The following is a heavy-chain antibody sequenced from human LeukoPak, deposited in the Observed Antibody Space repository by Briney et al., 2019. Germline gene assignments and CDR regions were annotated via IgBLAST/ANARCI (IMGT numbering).Heavy chain of an antibody. CDR1: GFNFNSYW. CDR2: IDIDGSST. J-gene: IGHJ3*02. Sequence: PGGSLRLSCAASGFNFNSYWMHWVRQAPGKGLVWVSRIDIDGSSTIYADSVKGRFTISRDNAKNTLYLQINSLRAEDTAVYYCARGGYAHAFDIWGQGTGVTVSS. D-gene: IGHD5-18*01. V-gene: IGHV3-74*01. CDR3: ARGGYAHAFDI.